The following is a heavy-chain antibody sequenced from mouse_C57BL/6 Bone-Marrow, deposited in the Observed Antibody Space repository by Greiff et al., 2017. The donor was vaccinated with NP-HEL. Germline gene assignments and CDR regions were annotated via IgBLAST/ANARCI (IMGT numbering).Heavy chain of an antibody. CDR1: GYSITSDY. CDR3: ARYSGGYGSSYWYFDV. J-gene: IGHJ1*03. D-gene: IGHD1-1*01. Sequence: EVMLVESGPGLAKPSQTLSLTCSVTGYSITSDYWNWIRKFPGNKLEYMGYISYSGSTYYNPSLKSRISITRDTSKNQYYLQLNSVTTEDTATYYCARYSGGYGSSYWYFDVWGTGTTVTVSS. V-gene: IGHV3-8*01. CDR2: ISYSGST.